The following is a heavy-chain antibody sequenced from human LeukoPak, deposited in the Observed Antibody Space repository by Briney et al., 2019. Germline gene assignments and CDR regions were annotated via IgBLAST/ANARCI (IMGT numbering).Heavy chain of an antibody. CDR2: IKQDGSEK. V-gene: IGHV3-7*01. Sequence: GGSLRLSCAASGFTFSSYWTSWVRQAPGKGLEGVAHIKQDGSEKYYVDSVKGRFTISRDNTENSLYLKMNSLRAEDTAVYYCARDQGRSTVNDAFDIWGQGTMVTVSS. CDR3: ARDQGRSTVNDAFDI. J-gene: IGHJ3*02. D-gene: IGHD4-11*01. CDR1: GFTFSSYW.